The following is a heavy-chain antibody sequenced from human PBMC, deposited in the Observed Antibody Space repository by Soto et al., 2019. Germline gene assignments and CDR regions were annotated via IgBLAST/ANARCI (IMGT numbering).Heavy chain of an antibody. CDR3: ARGRITIFGVVIYSYYYYGMDG. J-gene: IGHJ6*02. Sequence: SETLSLTCAVYGGSFSGYYWSWIRQPPGKGLEWIGEINHSGSTNYNPSLKSRVTISVDTSKNQFSLKLSSVTAADTAVYYCARGRITIFGVVIYSYYYYGMDGWGQGTTVTVSS. D-gene: IGHD3-3*01. V-gene: IGHV4-34*01. CDR1: GGSFSGYY. CDR2: INHSGST.